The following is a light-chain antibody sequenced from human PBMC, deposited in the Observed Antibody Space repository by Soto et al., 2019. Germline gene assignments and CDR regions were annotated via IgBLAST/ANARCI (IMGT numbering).Light chain of an antibody. CDR2: GHT. CDR1: SSNIGAGYD. V-gene: IGLV1-40*01. CDR3: QSYDTSLSGWV. Sequence: QSVLTQPPSVSGAPGQRVTISCTGSSSNIGAGYDVHWYQLLPGTAPKLLIYGHTNRPSGVPDRFSGSKSGTSASLAITGLQSEDEADYYCQSYDTSLSGWVFGGGTKLTVL. J-gene: IGLJ3*02.